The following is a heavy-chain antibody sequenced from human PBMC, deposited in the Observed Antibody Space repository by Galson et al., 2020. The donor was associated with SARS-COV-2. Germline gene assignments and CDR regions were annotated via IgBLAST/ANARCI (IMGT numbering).Heavy chain of an antibody. CDR3: ARVWERGFSYGNWFEP. J-gene: IGHJ5*02. D-gene: IGHD5-18*01. Sequence: ASVKVSCKASGYTFTNYDINWVRQATGQGLEWMGWMNPKTGNTGYVQKFQGRVTMTRDTSRSTAYMELTSLKSEDTAIYYCARVWERGFSYGNWFEPCGQGTLVTVRS. CDR1: GYTFTNYD. V-gene: IGHV1-8*01. CDR2: MNPKTGNT.